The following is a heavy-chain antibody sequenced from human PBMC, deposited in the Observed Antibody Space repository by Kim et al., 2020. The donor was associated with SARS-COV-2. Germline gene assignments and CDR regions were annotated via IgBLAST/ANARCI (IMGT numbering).Heavy chain of an antibody. D-gene: IGHD1-26*01. CDR2: GRT. CDR3: ARGRWELPY. Sequence: GRTNYNPSLKSRVTISVDTANNQVSLTLSSVTAADTAVYYCARGRWELPYWGQGTLVTVSS. V-gene: IGHV4-59*09. J-gene: IGHJ4*02.